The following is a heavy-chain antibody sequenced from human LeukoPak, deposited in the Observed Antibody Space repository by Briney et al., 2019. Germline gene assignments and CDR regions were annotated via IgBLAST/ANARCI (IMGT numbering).Heavy chain of an antibody. J-gene: IGHJ6*03. CDR1: GGSISGYY. Sequence: SETLSLTCTVSGGSISGYYWSWVRQPPGKGLEWMGEINHSGSTNYNPSLKSRVTISVDTSKTQFSLKRSSVTAADTAVYYCARVKATMVRGVRYYYMDVWGKGTTVTVSS. D-gene: IGHD3-10*01. V-gene: IGHV4-34*01. CDR2: INHSGST. CDR3: ARVKATMVRGVRYYYMDV.